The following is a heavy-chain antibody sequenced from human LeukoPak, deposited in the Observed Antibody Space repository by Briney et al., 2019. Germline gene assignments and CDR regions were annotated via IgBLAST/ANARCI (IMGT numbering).Heavy chain of an antibody. Sequence: SETLSLTCAVSGYSISSGYYWGWIRPPPGKGLEWIGSIYHSGSTYYNPSPKSRVTISVDTSKNQFSLKPSSVTAADTALYYCARVGYCSGGSCLDYWGQGTLVTVSS. D-gene: IGHD2-15*01. CDR3: ARVGYCSGGSCLDY. CDR1: GYSISSGYY. J-gene: IGHJ4*02. V-gene: IGHV4-38-2*01. CDR2: IYHSGST.